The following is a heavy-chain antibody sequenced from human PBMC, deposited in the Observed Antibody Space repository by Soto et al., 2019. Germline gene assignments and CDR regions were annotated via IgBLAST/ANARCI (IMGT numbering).Heavy chain of an antibody. V-gene: IGHV3-30*18. Sequence: SGGSLRLSCAASGFTFSSYGMHWVRQAPGKGLEWVAVISYDGSNKYYADSVKGRFTISRDNSKNTLYLQMNSLRAEDTAVYYCAKGAAAAGLYYYYGMDVWGQGTTVTVSS. J-gene: IGHJ6*02. CDR3: AKGAAAAGLYYYYGMDV. CDR2: ISYDGSNK. CDR1: GFTFSSYG. D-gene: IGHD6-13*01.